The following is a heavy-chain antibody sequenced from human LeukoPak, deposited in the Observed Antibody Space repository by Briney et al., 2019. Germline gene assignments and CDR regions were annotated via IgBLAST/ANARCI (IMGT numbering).Heavy chain of an antibody. Sequence: GGTLRLSCAASGFTFSNYGMSWVRQAPGKGLQWVSVIIGSGSSTYYADSVKGRFTISRDNARNTLYLQMNSLRAEDTAVYYCASALTGTMDYWGQGTLVTVSS. D-gene: IGHD1-7*01. CDR3: ASALTGTMDY. V-gene: IGHV3-23*01. CDR2: IIGSGSST. J-gene: IGHJ4*02. CDR1: GFTFSNYG.